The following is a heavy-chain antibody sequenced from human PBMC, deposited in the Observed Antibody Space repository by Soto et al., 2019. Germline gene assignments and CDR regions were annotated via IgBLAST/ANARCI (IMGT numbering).Heavy chain of an antibody. D-gene: IGHD3-10*01. CDR2: ISAYNGNT. Sequence: QVQLVQSGAEVKKPGASVKVSCKASGYTFTSYGISWVRQAPGQGLEWMGWISAYNGNTNYAQKLQGRVTMTTDTSTSTAYMELRSLRSDDTAVYYCVRALLLWFGELAGAFDIWGQGTMVTVSS. V-gene: IGHV1-18*01. CDR3: VRALLLWFGELAGAFDI. CDR1: GYTFTSYG. J-gene: IGHJ3*02.